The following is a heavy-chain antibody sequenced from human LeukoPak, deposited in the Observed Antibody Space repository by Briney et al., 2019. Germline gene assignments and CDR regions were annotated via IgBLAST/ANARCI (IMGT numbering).Heavy chain of an antibody. D-gene: IGHD1-26*01. CDR1: GFTFKTYW. J-gene: IGHJ4*02. CDR2: IKPDGSEQ. Sequence: GGSLRLSCAASGFTFKTYWMSWVRQAPGKGLEWVANIKPDGSEQSYVGSVKGRFTISRDNAEKSLYLHMNTLRAADTAVYYCARGTGTYYIYWGQGTQVTVSS. V-gene: IGHV3-7*01. CDR3: ARGTGTYYIY.